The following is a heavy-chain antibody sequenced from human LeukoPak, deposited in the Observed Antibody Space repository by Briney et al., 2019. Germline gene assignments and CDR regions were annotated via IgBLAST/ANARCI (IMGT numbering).Heavy chain of an antibody. D-gene: IGHD3-10*01. CDR2: MNPNSGNT. V-gene: IGHV1-8*01. CDR3: ARGQRRGVIRSYYYYYMDV. Sequence: ASVKVSCKASGYTFTSYDINWVRQATGQGLEWMGWMNPNSGNTGYAQKFQGRVTMTRNTSISTAYMELSSLRSGDTAVYYCARGQRRGVIRSYYYYYMDVWGKGTTVTVSS. CDR1: GYTFTSYD. J-gene: IGHJ6*03.